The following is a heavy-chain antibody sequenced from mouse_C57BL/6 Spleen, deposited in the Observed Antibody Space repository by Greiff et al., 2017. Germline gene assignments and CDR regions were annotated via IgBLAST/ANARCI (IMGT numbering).Heavy chain of an antibody. J-gene: IGHJ2*01. CDR3: ARYSNYLYYFDY. CDR1: GYTFTSYW. CDR2: IYPSDSET. Sequence: QVQLQQPGAELVRPGSSVKLSCKASGYTFTSYWMDWVKQRPGQGLEWIGNIYPSDSETHYNQKFKDKATLTVDKSSSTAYMQLSSLTSEDSAVYYCARYSNYLYYFDYWGQGTTLTVSS. D-gene: IGHD2-5*01. V-gene: IGHV1-61*01.